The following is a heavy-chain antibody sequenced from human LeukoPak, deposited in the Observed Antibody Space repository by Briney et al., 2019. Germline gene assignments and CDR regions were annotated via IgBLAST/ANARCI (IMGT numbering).Heavy chain of an antibody. CDR3: AGEDYGSKSLQKYVRH. J-gene: IGHJ1*01. CDR2: VNHGESP. V-gene: IGHV4-34*01. D-gene: IGHD4-17*01. CDR1: GESVNSYY. Sequence: PSETLSLTCAVYGESVNSYYWTWIRQSPGKGLEWIGEVNHGESPTYKPSLKSRLTISLDTSKNQFSLQLRSVTAADTATYYCAGEDYGSKSLQKYVRHWGQGTLVTVSS.